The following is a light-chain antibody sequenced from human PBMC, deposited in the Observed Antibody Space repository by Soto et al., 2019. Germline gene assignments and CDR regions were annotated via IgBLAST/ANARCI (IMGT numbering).Light chain of an antibody. V-gene: IGKV1-39*01. J-gene: IGKJ1*01. CDR3: QQSYSTPRT. Sequence: HMTQSPSSLSAPLGDGVTITSRASQSISSCLNWYQEKPGKAPKLLSYAASSWQSGVPSRFSGSGSGTDFTLTISSLQPEDVATYYCQQSYSTPRTFGQGTKVDI. CDR1: QSISSC. CDR2: AAS.